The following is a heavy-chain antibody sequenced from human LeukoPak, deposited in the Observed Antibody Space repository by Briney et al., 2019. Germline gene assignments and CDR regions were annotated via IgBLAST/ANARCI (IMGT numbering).Heavy chain of an antibody. V-gene: IGHV3-21*01. J-gene: IGHJ4*02. CDR3: ARGAYYYGSSLFDY. D-gene: IGHD3-10*01. Sequence: GGSLRLSCAASGFTFSSYSMNWVRQAPGKGLEWVSPISSSSSYIYYADSVKGRFTISRDNAKNSLYLQMNSLRAEDTAVYYCARGAYYYGSSLFDYWGQGTLVTVSS. CDR2: ISSSSSYI. CDR1: GFTFSSYS.